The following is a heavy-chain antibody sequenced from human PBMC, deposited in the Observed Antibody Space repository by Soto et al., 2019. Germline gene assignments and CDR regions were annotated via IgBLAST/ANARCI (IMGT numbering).Heavy chain of an antibody. J-gene: IGHJ4*02. CDR3: ARLGDGYNPFDY. Sequence: EVQLVQSGAEVIKPGESLRISCKGSGYSFTNYWIAWVRQVSGQGLEWMGIIFPGDSETRYSPSFQGQVTMSADKSISTVYLHWISLKASDTAMYYCARLGDGYNPFDYCGQGTLVTVSS. V-gene: IGHV5-51*03. D-gene: IGHD3-16*01. CDR1: GYSFTNYW. CDR2: IFPGDSET.